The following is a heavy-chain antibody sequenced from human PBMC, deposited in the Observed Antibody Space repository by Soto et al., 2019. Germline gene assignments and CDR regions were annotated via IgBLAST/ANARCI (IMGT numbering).Heavy chain of an antibody. CDR3: AREWAYDYGDYGRCDY. CDR2: ISAYNGNT. CDR1: GYTFTSYG. Sequence: QVPLVQSGAEVKKPGASVKVSCKASGYTFTSYGISWVRQAPGQGLEWMGWISAYNGNTNYAQKLQGRVTMTTDTXXXXXXXXXXXXXXXXXAVYYCAREWAYDYGDYGRCDYWGQGTLVTVSS. D-gene: IGHD4-17*01. J-gene: IGHJ4*02. V-gene: IGHV1-18*01.